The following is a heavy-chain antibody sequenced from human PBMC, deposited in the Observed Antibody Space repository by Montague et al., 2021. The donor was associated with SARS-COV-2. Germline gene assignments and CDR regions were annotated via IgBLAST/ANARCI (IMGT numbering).Heavy chain of an antibody. V-gene: IGHV4-34*01. D-gene: IGHD3-22*01. CDR3: ARVPDYYDSSGYYFDAFDI. CDR2: INHSGSI. CDR1: GGSFSGYY. J-gene: IGHJ3*02. Sequence: SETLSLTCAVYGGSFSGYYWSWIRQPPGKGLEWIGEINHSGSINYNPSLKSRVTISVDTSKNQFSLKLSSVTAADTAVYYCARVPDYYDSSGYYFDAFDIWGQGTMVTVFS.